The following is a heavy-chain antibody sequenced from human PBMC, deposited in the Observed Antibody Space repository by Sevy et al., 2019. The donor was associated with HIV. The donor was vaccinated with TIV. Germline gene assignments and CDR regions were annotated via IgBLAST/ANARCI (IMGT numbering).Heavy chain of an antibody. D-gene: IGHD3-22*01. V-gene: IGHV3-23*01. CDR2: ISGSGGST. CDR3: AKDRPRYYVRVLYYFDY. Sequence: GGSLRLSCAASGFTFSSYAMSWVRQAPGKGLEWVSAISGSGGSTYYADSVKGRFTISRDNSKNTLYLQMNSLRAEDTAVYYCAKDRPRYYVRVLYYFDYWGQGTLVTVSS. CDR1: GFTFSSYA. J-gene: IGHJ4*02.